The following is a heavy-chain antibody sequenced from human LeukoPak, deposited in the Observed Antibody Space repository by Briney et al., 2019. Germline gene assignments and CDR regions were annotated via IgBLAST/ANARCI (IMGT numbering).Heavy chain of an antibody. D-gene: IGHD4-17*01. CDR1: GITLSNYW. Sequence: PGGSLRLSCAASGITLSNYWMHWVRQVPGKGLVWVSRINYEGSTTSYADSVKGRFTISRDNAKNTLYLQMNSLRAEDTAVYYCARVGIYGDYFDYWGQGTLVTVSS. J-gene: IGHJ4*02. CDR3: ARVGIYGDYFDY. V-gene: IGHV3-74*01. CDR2: INYEGSTT.